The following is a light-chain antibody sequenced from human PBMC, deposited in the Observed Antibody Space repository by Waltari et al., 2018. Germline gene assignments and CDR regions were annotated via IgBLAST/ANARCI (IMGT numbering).Light chain of an antibody. CDR3: QQYDGEVVT. CDR2: GTS. V-gene: IGKV3-20*01. CDR1: QTVTSSS. J-gene: IGKJ4*01. Sequence: ETVLTHSTGTLPLSPGVTATLSCRANQTVTSSSLTWYQQKLGQAPRLLIYGTSSMATGIPDRFSGSGSGTDFTLTISRLEPEDFAVYYCQQYDGEVVTFGGGTKVEI.